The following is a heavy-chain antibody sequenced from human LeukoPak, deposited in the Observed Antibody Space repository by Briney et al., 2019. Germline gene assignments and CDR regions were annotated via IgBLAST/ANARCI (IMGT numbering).Heavy chain of an antibody. CDR2: IRYDGSNQ. D-gene: IGHD2-8*02. CDR3: ANSLHWYYFDY. CDR1: GFTFSSYG. V-gene: IGHV3-30*02. Sequence: SGGTLRLSCAASGFTFSSYGMHWVRQAPGKGLEWVAFIRYDGSNQSYAASVKGRFTISRDNSKNTLYVQMNSLRAEDTAVYYCANSLHWYYFDYWGQGTLVTVSS. J-gene: IGHJ4*02.